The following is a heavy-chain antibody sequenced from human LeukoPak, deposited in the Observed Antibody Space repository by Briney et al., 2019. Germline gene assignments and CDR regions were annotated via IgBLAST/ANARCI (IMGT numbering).Heavy chain of an antibody. V-gene: IGHV4-59*02. J-gene: IGHJ4*02. CDR1: GASVNSFY. D-gene: IGHD3-16*01. CDR2: IYYSGSP. CDR3: ARGRDLGQDH. Sequence: PSETLSLTCTVSGASVNSFYWNWIRQPPGKGLEWIGYIYYSGSPNYNPSLKSRVTMSIDTSKNQFSLKLNSVTAADTAVYFCARGRDLGQDHWGQGTLVTVSS.